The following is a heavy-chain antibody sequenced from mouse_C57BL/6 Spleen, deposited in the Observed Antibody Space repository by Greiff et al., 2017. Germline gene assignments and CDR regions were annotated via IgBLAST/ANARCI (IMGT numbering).Heavy chain of an antibody. CDR3: ARGAAEYFDV. V-gene: IGHV1-42*01. J-gene: IGHJ1*03. CDR2: INPSTGGT. D-gene: IGHD3-3*01. Sequence: EVQRVESGPELVKPGASVKISCKASGYSFTGYYMNWVKQSPETSLEWIGEINPSTGGTTYNQKFKAKATLTVDKSSSTAYMQLKSLTSEDSAVYYCARGAAEYFDVWGTGTTVTVSS. CDR1: GYSFTGYY.